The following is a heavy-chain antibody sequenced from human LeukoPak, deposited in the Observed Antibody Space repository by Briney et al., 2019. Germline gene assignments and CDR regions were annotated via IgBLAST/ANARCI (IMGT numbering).Heavy chain of an antibody. CDR1: GYTFTGYY. J-gene: IGHJ3*02. CDR2: INASNGNT. Sequence: ASVKVSCKASGYTFTGYYMHWVRQAPGQRLEWMGWINASNGNTKYSQKFQGRVTITRDTSASTAYMELSSLRSEDTAVYYCATRLPQDLWFGESENDAFDIWGQGTMVTVSS. CDR3: ATRLPQDLWFGESENDAFDI. V-gene: IGHV1-3*01. D-gene: IGHD3-10*01.